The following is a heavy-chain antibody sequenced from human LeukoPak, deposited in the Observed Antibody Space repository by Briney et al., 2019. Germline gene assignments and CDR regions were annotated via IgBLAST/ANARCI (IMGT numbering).Heavy chain of an antibody. CDR1: GGSFSGYY. V-gene: IGHV4-34*01. Sequence: SETLSLTCAVCGGSFSGYYWSWIRQPPGKGLEWIGEINHSGSTNYNPSLKSRVTISVDTSKNQFSLKLSSVTAADTAVYYCASGSSGWLHWGQGTLVTVSS. CDR3: ASGSSGWLH. J-gene: IGHJ4*02. CDR2: INHSGST. D-gene: IGHD6-19*01.